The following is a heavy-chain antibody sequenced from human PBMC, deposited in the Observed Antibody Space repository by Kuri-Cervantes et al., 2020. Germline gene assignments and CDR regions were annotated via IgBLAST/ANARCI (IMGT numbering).Heavy chain of an antibody. J-gene: IGHJ4*02. CDR1: GFTFSNYA. CDR2: ISYDGSG. D-gene: IGHD2-15*01. CDR3: VRGPYWQFDY. Sequence: GGSLRLSCAASGFTFSNYAMHWVRQAPGKGLEWVAVISYDGSGHYADSVKGRFTISRDNSKNTLYLQMYSLRPEDTAVYYCVRGPYWQFDYWGQGTLVTVSS. V-gene: IGHV3-30*04.